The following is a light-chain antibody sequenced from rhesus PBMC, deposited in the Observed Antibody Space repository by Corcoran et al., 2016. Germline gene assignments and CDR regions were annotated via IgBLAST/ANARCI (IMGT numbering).Light chain of an antibody. CDR1: QNINTY. J-gene: IGKJ1*01. CDR3: LQWYRSPGT. Sequence: DIQMTQSPSSLSASIGDTVTITCRASQNINTYLDWYHQKPVKAPKLLIDKASSLQNGVPSRFSGRYAGTVFTLVIIRLQPEDPASYYCLQWYRSPGTFGQGTKVEIK. CDR2: KAS. V-gene: IGKV1-22*01.